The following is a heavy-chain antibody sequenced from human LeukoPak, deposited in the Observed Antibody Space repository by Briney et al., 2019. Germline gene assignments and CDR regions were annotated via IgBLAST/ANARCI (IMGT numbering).Heavy chain of an antibody. CDR2: INHSGST. D-gene: IGHD5-18*01. Sequence: SETLSLTCAVYGGSFSGYYWSWIRQPPGKGLEWIGEINHSGSTNYNPSLKSRVTISVDTSKNQFSLKLSSVTAADTAVYYCARRGGGYSYSYVDYWGQGTLVTVSS. CDR1: GGSFSGYY. V-gene: IGHV4-34*01. J-gene: IGHJ4*02. CDR3: ARRGGGYSYSYVDY.